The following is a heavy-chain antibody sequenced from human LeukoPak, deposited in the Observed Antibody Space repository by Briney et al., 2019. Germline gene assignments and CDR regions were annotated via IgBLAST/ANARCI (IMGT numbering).Heavy chain of an antibody. V-gene: IGHV4-34*01. Sequence: PSETLSLTCAVYGGSFSGYYWSWIRQPPGKGLEWIGEINHSGSTNYNPSLKSRVTISVDTSKNQFSLKLSSVTAADTAVYYCARHRYYYDSSGYIWGQGIMVTVSS. CDR2: INHSGST. J-gene: IGHJ3*02. CDR1: GGSFSGYY. D-gene: IGHD3-22*01. CDR3: ARHRYYYDSSGYI.